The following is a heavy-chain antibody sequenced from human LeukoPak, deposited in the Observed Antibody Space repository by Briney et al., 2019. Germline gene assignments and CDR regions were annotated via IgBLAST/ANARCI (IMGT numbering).Heavy chain of an antibody. V-gene: IGHV3-48*04. J-gene: IGHJ4*02. CDR2: ISSSSSTI. CDR3: ARVGELGYYYGSGSYYIGY. CDR1: GFTFSSYS. Sequence: QPGGSLRLSCAASGFTFSSYSMNWVRQAPGKGLEWVSYISSSSSTIYYADSVKGRFTISRDNAKNSLYLQMNSLRAEDTAVYYCARVGELGYYYGSGSYYIGYWGQGTLVTVSS. D-gene: IGHD3-10*01.